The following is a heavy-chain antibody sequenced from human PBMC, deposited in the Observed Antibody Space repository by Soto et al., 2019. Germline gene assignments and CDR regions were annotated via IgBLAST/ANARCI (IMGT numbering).Heavy chain of an antibody. D-gene: IGHD6-13*01. V-gene: IGHV3-21*01. CDR3: TRDASRDSSARGWFDP. CDR2: ISSNSAYM. CDR1: GFTFRSFT. Sequence: LRLSCAASGFTFRSFTMNWVRQAPGKGLEWVSTISSNSAYMYYTDALRGRFTISRDNAKNSLHLQMNSLRAEDTAVYYCTRDASRDSSARGWFDPWGPGTLVTVSS. J-gene: IGHJ5*02.